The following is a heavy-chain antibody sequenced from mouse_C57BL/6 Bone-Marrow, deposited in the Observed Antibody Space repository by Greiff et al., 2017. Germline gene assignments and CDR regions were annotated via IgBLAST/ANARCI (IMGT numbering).Heavy chain of an antibody. V-gene: IGHV1-82*01. Sequence: QVQLQQSGPELVKPGASVKISCKASGYAFSSSWMNWVKQRPGKGLEWIGRIYPGDGDTNYNGKFKGKATLTADKSSSTAYMQLSSLTSEDSAVYFCARFPTGSFAYWGQGTLVTVSA. D-gene: IGHD4-1*02. J-gene: IGHJ3*01. CDR2: IYPGDGDT. CDR3: ARFPTGSFAY. CDR1: GYAFSSSW.